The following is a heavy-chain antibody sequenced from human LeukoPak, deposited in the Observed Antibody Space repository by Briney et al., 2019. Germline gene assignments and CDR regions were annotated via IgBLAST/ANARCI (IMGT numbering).Heavy chain of an antibody. V-gene: IGHV1-2*02. CDR2: INPNSGGT. CDR1: GYTFTGYY. J-gene: IGHJ4*02. D-gene: IGHD1-7*01. Sequence: GASVKVSCKASGYTFTGYYMHWVRQAPGQGPEWMGWINPNSGGTNYAQKFQGRVTMTRDTSISTAYMELSRLRSDDTAVYYCARDREGSTGTTGSWGQGTLVTVSS. CDR3: ARDREGSTGTTGS.